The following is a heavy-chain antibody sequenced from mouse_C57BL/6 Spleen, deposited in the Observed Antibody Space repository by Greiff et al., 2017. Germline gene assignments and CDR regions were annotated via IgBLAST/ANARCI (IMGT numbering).Heavy chain of an antibody. Sequence: QVQLQQSGPELVKPGASVKISCKASGYTFTDYYINWVKQRPGQGLEWIGWIFPGSGSTYYNEKFKGKATLTVDTSSSTAYMLLRSLTSEDSAVYFCAKRGLITTVVAHHWYFDVWGTGTTVTVSS. D-gene: IGHD1-1*01. CDR3: AKRGLITTVVAHHWYFDV. V-gene: IGHV1-75*01. CDR2: IFPGSGST. CDR1: GYTFTDYY. J-gene: IGHJ1*03.